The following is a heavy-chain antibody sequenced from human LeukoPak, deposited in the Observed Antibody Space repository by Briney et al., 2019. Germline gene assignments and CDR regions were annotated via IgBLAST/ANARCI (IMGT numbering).Heavy chain of an antibody. CDR1: GYTFTEYF. CDR3: LLRFGDF. V-gene: IGHV1-2*06. Sequence: ASVKVSCVASGYTFTEYFIHWVRQAPGQEFEWLGRINTDDGGTDYAEKFQGRITLTRDTSTSTAYMALSRLRSDDTAIYYCLLRFGDFWGQGTPLTVSS. D-gene: IGHD3-3*01. CDR2: INTDDGGT. J-gene: IGHJ4*02.